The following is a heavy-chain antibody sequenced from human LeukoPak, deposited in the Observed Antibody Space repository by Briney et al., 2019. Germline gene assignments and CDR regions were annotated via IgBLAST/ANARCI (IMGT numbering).Heavy chain of an antibody. Sequence: PSETLSLTCAVYGGSFSGYYWSWTRQPPGKGLEWIGEINHSGSTNYNPSLKSRVTISVDTSKNQFSLKLSSVTAADTAVYYCARRRLLRCFDYWGQGTLVTVSS. D-gene: IGHD2-21*02. CDR3: ARRRLLRCFDY. V-gene: IGHV4-34*01. J-gene: IGHJ4*02. CDR2: INHSGST. CDR1: GGSFSGYY.